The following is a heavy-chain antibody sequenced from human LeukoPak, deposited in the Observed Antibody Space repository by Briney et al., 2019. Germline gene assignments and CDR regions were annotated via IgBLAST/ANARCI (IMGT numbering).Heavy chain of an antibody. CDR3: ARDPGYDTSGYYY. J-gene: IGHJ4*02. CDR2: VNPSGGNT. Sequence: ASVKVSCKASGYTFTGYYMHWVRQAPGQGLEWMGIVNPSGGNTTYAQKFQGRVTMTRDMSTSTVYMELSSLRSEDTAVYYCARDPGYDTSGYYYWGLGTLVTVSS. D-gene: IGHD3-22*01. CDR1: GYTFTGYY. V-gene: IGHV1-46*01.